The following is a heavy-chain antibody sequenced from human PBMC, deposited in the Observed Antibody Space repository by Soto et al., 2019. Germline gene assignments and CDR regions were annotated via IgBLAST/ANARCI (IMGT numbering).Heavy chain of an antibody. CDR2: INPNSGGT. CDR3: ARDLPMVRGVIAWFDP. V-gene: IGHV1-2*02. Sequence: QVQLVQSGAEVKKPGASVKVSCKASGYTFTGYYMHWVRQAPGQGLEWMGWINPNSGGTNYAQKFQGRVTMTRDTSISTAYMELSRLRSDDTAVYYCARDLPMVRGVIAWFDPWGQGTLVTVSS. D-gene: IGHD3-10*01. CDR1: GYTFTGYY. J-gene: IGHJ5*02.